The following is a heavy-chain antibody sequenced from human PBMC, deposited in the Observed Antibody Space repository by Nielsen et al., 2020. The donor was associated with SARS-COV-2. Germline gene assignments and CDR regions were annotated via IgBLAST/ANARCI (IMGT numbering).Heavy chain of an antibody. CDR1: GFTFSSYS. J-gene: IGHJ4*02. D-gene: IGHD2-2*01. V-gene: IGHV3-21*01. CDR3: ARDGFVVGDY. Sequence: GESLKISCAASGFTFSSYSMNWVRQAPGKGLEWVSSISSSSSYIYYADSVKGRFTISRDNAKNSLYLQMNSLRAEDTAVYYCARDGFVVGDYWGQGTLVTVSS. CDR2: ISSSSSYI.